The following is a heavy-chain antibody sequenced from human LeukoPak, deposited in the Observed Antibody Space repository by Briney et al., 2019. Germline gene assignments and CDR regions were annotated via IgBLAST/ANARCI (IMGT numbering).Heavy chain of an antibody. J-gene: IGHJ4*02. V-gene: IGHV3-30*02. Sequence: GGSLRLSCAASGFTFSSYGMHWVRQAPGKGLEWVAFIRYDGSHKYFVDSVKGRFIISRDNSKNTLFLQMNSLRAEDTAVYYCAKDLGQWLIRGFDYWGRGTLVTVSS. D-gene: IGHD6-19*01. CDR3: AKDLGQWLIRGFDY. CDR1: GFTFSSYG. CDR2: IRYDGSHK.